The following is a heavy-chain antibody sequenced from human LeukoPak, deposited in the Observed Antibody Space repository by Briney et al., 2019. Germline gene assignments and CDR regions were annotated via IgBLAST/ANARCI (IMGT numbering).Heavy chain of an antibody. CDR3: ARDLVRGPGYP. D-gene: IGHD3-10*01. CDR2: IYHSGST. J-gene: IGHJ5*02. CDR1: GYSISSGYY. Sequence: SETLSLTCTVSGYSISSGYYWGWIRQPPGKGLEWIGSIYHSGSTYYNPSLKSRVTISVDTSKNQFSLKLSSVTAADTAVYYCARDLVRGPGYPWGQGTLVTVSS. V-gene: IGHV4-38-2*02.